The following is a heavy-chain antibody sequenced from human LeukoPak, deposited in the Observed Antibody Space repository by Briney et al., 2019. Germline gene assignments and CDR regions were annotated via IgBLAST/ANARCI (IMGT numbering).Heavy chain of an antibody. Sequence: GGSLRLSCAASGFTISSTYMNWVRQAPGKGPEWVANIKHDGTEMYYVDSVKGRFTISRDNAKNSLYLQMNSLRVGDTAVYYCARPSYTSGSYFDYWGQGTLVTFS. CDR1: GFTISSTY. CDR2: IKHDGTEM. CDR3: ARPSYTSGSYFDY. J-gene: IGHJ4*02. D-gene: IGHD3-10*01. V-gene: IGHV3-7*01.